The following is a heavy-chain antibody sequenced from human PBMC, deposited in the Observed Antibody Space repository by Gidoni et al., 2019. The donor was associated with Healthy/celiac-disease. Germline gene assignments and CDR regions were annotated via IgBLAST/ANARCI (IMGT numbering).Heavy chain of an antibody. D-gene: IGHD2-21*02. V-gene: IGHV3-23*01. CDR1: GFTFSSSP. CDR3: AKAEMGVTFDP. J-gene: IGHJ5*02. CDR2: ISGRGGST. Sequence: VQLLESGGGLVPPGGSLRPSCAASGFTFSSSPMSGVRQAPGQGLEWVSAISGRGGSTYYADAVKGRFTISRDNSKNTLYLQMNSLRAEDTAVYYGAKAEMGVTFDPWGQGTLVTVSS.